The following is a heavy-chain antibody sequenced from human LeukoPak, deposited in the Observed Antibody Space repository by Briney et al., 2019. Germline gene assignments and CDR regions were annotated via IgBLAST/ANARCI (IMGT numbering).Heavy chain of an antibody. D-gene: IGHD1-7*01. Sequence: GGSLRLSCAASGFTFSSYAMSWVRQAPGKGLEWVSVISGSGGSTYYADSVKGRFTISRDNSKNTLYLQMNSLRAEDTAVYYCARFPGTTVYFDYWGQGTLVTVSS. V-gene: IGHV3-23*01. CDR2: ISGSGGST. J-gene: IGHJ4*02. CDR3: ARFPGTTVYFDY. CDR1: GFTFSSYA.